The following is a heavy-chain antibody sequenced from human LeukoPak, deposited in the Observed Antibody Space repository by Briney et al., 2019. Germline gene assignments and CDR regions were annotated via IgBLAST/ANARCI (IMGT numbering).Heavy chain of an antibody. J-gene: IGHJ6*02. CDR2: IYTSGST. V-gene: IGHV4-4*07. Sequence: PSGTLSLTCTVSGGSISSYYWSWIRQPAGKGLEWIGRIYTSGSTNYNPSLKSRVTMSVDTSKNQFSLKLSSVTAADTAVYYCASLKIAVADDYYYGMDVWGQGTTVTVSS. CDR1: GGSISSYY. CDR3: ASLKIAVADDYYYGMDV. D-gene: IGHD6-19*01.